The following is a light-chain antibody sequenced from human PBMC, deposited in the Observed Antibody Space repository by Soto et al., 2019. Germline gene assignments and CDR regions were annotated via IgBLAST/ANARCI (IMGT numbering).Light chain of an antibody. CDR1: ESISDW. J-gene: IGKJ2*01. CDR3: QQYKTYSAYA. CDR2: DAS. Sequence: DIQMTQSPSTLSASVGDRVTITCRASESISDWLAWYQQQPGKAPKLLMHDASTLESGVSSRFSGSGSGTEFTLTINNLQPDDFVTYYCQQYKTYSAYAFGQGTRLEVK. V-gene: IGKV1-5*01.